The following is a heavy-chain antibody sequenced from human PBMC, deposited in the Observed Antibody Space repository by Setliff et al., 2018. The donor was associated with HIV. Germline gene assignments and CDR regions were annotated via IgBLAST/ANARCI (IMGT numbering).Heavy chain of an antibody. CDR1: GYSITNGYY. D-gene: IGHD3-10*01. Sequence: ETLSLTCSVSGYSITNGYYWGWIRQPPGKGLEWVGSIYHDGSTYYNPSLRSRVTISVDTSKNQFSLKLSSVTAADTAVYYCARYYGSGTYHRWFDPWAREPRSPSPQ. CDR2: IYHDGST. V-gene: IGHV4-38-2*02. CDR3: ARYYGSGTYHRWFDP. J-gene: IGHJ5*02.